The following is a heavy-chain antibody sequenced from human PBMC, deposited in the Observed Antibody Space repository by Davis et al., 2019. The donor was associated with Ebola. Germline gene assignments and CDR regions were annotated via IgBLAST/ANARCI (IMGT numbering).Heavy chain of an antibody. Sequence: ESLRLSCAVYGGSFSGYYWSWIRQPPGKGLEWIGYIYYSGSTNYNPSLKSRVTISVDTSRNQFSLKLSSVTAADTAVYYCARVASYGDYFDYWGLGTLVTVSS. D-gene: IGHD5-18*01. CDR3: ARVASYGDYFDY. J-gene: IGHJ4*02. V-gene: IGHV4-59*12. CDR1: GGSFSGYY. CDR2: IYYSGST.